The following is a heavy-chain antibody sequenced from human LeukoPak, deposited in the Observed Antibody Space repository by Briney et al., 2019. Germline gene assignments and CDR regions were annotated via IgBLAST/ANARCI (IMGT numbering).Heavy chain of an antibody. CDR3: ARYYYDSRGYAIYYYYMDV. V-gene: IGHV4-39*01. D-gene: IGHD3-22*01. CDR2: IYYSGST. CDR1: GGSISSSSYY. J-gene: IGHJ6*03. Sequence: SETLSLTCTVSGGSISSSSYYWGWIRQPPGKGLEWIGNIYYSGSTYFNPSLKSRVTISVDTSKNQFSLKLSSVTAADTAVYCCARYYYDSRGYAIYYYYMDVWGKGTTVTISS.